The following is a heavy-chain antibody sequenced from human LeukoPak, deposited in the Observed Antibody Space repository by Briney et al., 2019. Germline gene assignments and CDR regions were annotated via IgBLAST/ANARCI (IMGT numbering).Heavy chain of an antibody. CDR2: ISGSGGST. V-gene: IGHV3-23*01. CDR3: AKLISGSSYYYYGMDV. D-gene: IGHD1-26*01. Sequence: GGSLRLSCAASGFTFSSYAMSWVRQAPGKGLEWVSAISGSGGSTHYADSVKGRFTISRDNSKNTLYLQMNSLRAEDTAVYYCAKLISGSSYYYYGMDVWGQGTTVTVSS. J-gene: IGHJ6*02. CDR1: GFTFSSYA.